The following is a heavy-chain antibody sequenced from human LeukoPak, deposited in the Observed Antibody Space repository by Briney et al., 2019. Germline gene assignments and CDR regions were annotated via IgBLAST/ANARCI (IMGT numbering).Heavy chain of an antibody. Sequence: SETLSLTCTVSGGSISSYYWSWIRQPPGKGLEWIGYIYYSGSTYYNPSLKSRVTISVDTSKNQFSLKLSSVTAADTAVYYCARRALLSDYDFWSGYVIFDYWGQGTLVTVSS. CDR2: IYYSGST. D-gene: IGHD3-3*01. J-gene: IGHJ4*02. V-gene: IGHV4-59*08. CDR1: GGSISSYY. CDR3: ARRALLSDYDFWSGYVIFDY.